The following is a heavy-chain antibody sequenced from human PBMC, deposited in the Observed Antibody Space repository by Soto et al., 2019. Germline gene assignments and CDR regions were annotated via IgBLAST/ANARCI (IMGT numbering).Heavy chain of an antibody. D-gene: IGHD6-25*01. CDR1: GFGFGDYS. Sequence: PGGTLRLSCVASGFGFGDYSMNWIRQYPGKGLEWVSYINNVGGTIYYADSVKGRFTVSRDNAKHSLFLQMTALRAEDNAIYFCAIVDFGYNSHLVYWGRGALVTVSS. CDR2: INNVGGTI. CDR3: AIVDFGYNSHLVY. J-gene: IGHJ4*02. V-gene: IGHV3-11*01.